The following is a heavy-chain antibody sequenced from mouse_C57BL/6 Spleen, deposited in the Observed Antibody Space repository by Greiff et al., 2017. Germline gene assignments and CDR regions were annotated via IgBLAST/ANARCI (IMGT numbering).Heavy chain of an antibody. V-gene: IGHV1-39*01. CDR2: INPNYGTT. CDR3: ARGYGSSPWYFDV. CDR1: GYSFTDYN. Sequence: VHVKQSGPELVKPGASVKISCKASGYSFTDYNMNWVKQSNGKSLEWIGVINPNYGTTSYNQKFKGKATLTVDQSSSTAYMQLNSLTSEDSAVYYCARGYGSSPWYFDVWGTGTTVTVSS. J-gene: IGHJ1*03. D-gene: IGHD1-1*01.